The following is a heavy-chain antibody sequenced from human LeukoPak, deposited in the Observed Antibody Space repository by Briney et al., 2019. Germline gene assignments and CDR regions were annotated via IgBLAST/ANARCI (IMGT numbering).Heavy chain of an antibody. Sequence: PSETLSLTCTVSGGSISSYYWSWIRQPPGKGLEWIGYIYYSGSTNYNPPLKSRVTISVDTSKNQFSLKLSSVTAADTAVYYCARAVLSDYYGSGSYYIYGYWGQGTLVTVSS. D-gene: IGHD3-10*01. CDR2: IYYSGST. CDR3: ARAVLSDYYGSGSYYIYGY. J-gene: IGHJ4*02. V-gene: IGHV4-59*12. CDR1: GGSISSYY.